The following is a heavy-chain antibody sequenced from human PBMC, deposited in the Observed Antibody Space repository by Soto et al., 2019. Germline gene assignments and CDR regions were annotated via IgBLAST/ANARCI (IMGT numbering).Heavy chain of an antibody. CDR1: GFTFSNYD. Sequence: TGGSLRLSCAASGFTFSNYDMSWVRQAPGKGLEWVSAVSESGRSTYYADSVKGHFTISRDNSKNTLYLQMNSLRAEDTAIYFCAKDMRGVMDVCGQGTTVTVSS. J-gene: IGHJ6*02. CDR3: AKDMRGVMDV. D-gene: IGHD2-2*01. V-gene: IGHV3-23*01. CDR2: VSESGRST.